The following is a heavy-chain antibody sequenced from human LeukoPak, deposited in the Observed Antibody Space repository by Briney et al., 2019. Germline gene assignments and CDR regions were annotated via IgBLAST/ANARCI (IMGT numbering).Heavy chain of an antibody. CDR1: GFTFSNYA. Sequence: GGSLRLSCAASGFTFSNYAMSWVRQAPGKGLEWVSGISGSGGTTYYADSVRGRFTISRDTSKNMVFLQMNSLRVEDTAVYYCARGIDYWGRGTLVTVSS. V-gene: IGHV3-23*01. CDR3: ARGIDY. CDR2: ISGSGGTT. J-gene: IGHJ4*02.